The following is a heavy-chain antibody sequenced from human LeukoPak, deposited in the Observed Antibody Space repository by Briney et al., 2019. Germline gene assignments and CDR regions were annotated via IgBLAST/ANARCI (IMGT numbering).Heavy chain of an antibody. J-gene: IGHJ4*02. V-gene: IGHV3-11*01. CDR3: ARDPNSEVPAAMGPG. Sequence: PGGTLRLSCAASGFTFSDYYMSWIRQAPGKGLEWVSYISSSGSTIYYADSVKGRFTISRDNAKNSLYLQVNSLRAEDTAVYYCARDPNSEVPAAMGPGWGQGTLVTVSS. D-gene: IGHD2-2*01. CDR1: GFTFSDYY. CDR2: ISSSGSTI.